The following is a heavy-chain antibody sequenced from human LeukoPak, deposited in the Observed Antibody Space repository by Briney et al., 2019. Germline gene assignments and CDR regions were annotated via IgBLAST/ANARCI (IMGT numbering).Heavy chain of an antibody. CDR2: IIPILGIA. CDR1: GGTFSSYT. Sequence: SVKVSCKASGGTFSSYTISWVRQAPGQGLEWMGRIIPILGIANYAQKFQGRVTITADKSTSTAYTELSSLRSEDTAVYYCARGLCSSTSCYLSWFDPWGQGTLVTVSS. D-gene: IGHD2-2*01. V-gene: IGHV1-69*02. CDR3: ARGLCSSTSCYLSWFDP. J-gene: IGHJ5*02.